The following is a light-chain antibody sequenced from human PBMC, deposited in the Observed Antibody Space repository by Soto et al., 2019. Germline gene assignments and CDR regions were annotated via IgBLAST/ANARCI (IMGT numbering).Light chain of an antibody. Sequence: QSVLTQPPSASGSPGQSVTISCTGTSSDVGAYNYVSWYQQHPGKAPKLIIYEVTKRPSGVPGRFSGSKSGNTASLTVSGLKADDEGDYYCTSYAGSNNFVVFGGGTKLTVL. CDR2: EVT. CDR1: SSDVGAYNY. CDR3: TSYAGSNNFVV. V-gene: IGLV2-8*01. J-gene: IGLJ2*01.